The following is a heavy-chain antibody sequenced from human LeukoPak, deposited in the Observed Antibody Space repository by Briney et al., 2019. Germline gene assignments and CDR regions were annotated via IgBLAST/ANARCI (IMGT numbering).Heavy chain of an antibody. CDR3: ARDLSPNCSGGSCYEDRYYYYGMDV. V-gene: IGHV3-30*03. D-gene: IGHD2-15*01. CDR1: GFTFSSYG. J-gene: IGHJ6*02. Sequence: PGGPLRLSCAASGFTFSSYGMRWVRQAPGKGLEWVAVISYDGSNKYYADSVKGRFTISRDNSKNTLHLQMNSLRAEDTAVYYCARDLSPNCSGGSCYEDRYYYYGMDVWGQGTTVTVSS. CDR2: ISYDGSNK.